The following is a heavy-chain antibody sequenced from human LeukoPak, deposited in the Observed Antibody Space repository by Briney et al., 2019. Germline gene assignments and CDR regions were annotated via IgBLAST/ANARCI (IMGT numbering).Heavy chain of an antibody. CDR3: ARDKVVITRRSVVWYYFDY. CDR1: GDSVSSDGAA. D-gene: IGHD3-22*01. J-gene: IGHJ4*02. Sequence: SQTLSLTCAISGDSVSSDGAAWNWIRQSPSRGLEWLGRTYYRSKWYNDYAVSVKSRITINPDTSKNQFSLQLNSVTPEDTAVYYCARDKVVITRRSVVWYYFDYWGQGTLVTVSS. V-gene: IGHV6-1*01. CDR2: TYYRSKWYN.